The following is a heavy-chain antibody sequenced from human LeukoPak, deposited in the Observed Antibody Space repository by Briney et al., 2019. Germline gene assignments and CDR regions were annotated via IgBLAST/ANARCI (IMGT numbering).Heavy chain of an antibody. J-gene: IGHJ4*02. Sequence: GGSLRLSCAASGFTFSSYAMHWVRQAPGKGLEWVAVISYDGSNKYYADSVKGRFTISRDNSKNTLYLQMNSLRAEDTAVYYCAREAPDRIQLWLRGSYFDYWGQGTLGTVSS. CDR2: ISYDGSNK. D-gene: IGHD5-18*01. V-gene: IGHV3-30-3*01. CDR3: AREAPDRIQLWLRGSYFDY. CDR1: GFTFSSYA.